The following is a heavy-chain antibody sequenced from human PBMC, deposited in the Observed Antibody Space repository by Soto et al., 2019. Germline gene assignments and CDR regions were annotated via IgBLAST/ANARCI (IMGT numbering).Heavy chain of an antibody. D-gene: IGHD2-8*01. Sequence: SVKVSCKASGGTFSSYAISWVRQAPGQGLEWMGGIIPIFGTANYAQKFQGRVTITADESTSTAYMELSSLRSEDTAVYYCARSYCTNGVCYNGADYYYYGMDVWGQGATVTVSS. CDR3: ARSYCTNGVCYNGADYYYYGMDV. V-gene: IGHV1-69*13. CDR2: IIPIFGTA. J-gene: IGHJ6*02. CDR1: GGTFSSYA.